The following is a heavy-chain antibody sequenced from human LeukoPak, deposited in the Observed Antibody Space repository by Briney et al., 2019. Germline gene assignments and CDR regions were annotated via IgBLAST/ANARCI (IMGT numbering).Heavy chain of an antibody. J-gene: IGHJ4*02. CDR2: ISRSSSII. CDR3: ARDVISLTDDDY. D-gene: IGHD7-27*01. V-gene: IGHV3-48*02. CDR1: GFTFSTSN. Sequence: GGSLRLSCAASGFTFSTSNMNWVRQAPGKGLEWVSYISRSSSIIYYADSVKGRFTMSRDNAKNSLYLQMNSLRDEDTAVYYCARDVISLTDDDYWGQGTLVTVSS.